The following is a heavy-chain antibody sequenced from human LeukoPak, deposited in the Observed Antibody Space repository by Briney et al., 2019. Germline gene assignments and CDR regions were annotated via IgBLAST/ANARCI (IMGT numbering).Heavy chain of an antibody. CDR1: GGSFSGYY. D-gene: IGHD1-14*01. CDR3: ARGRYRNWFDP. V-gene: IGHV4-34*01. CDR2: INHSGST. Sequence: SETLSLTCAAYGGSFSGYYWSWIRQPPGKGLEWIGEINHSGSTNYNPSLKSRLTISVDTTKNQFSLKLRSMTAADTAVYYCARGRYRNWFDPWGQGTLVTVSS. J-gene: IGHJ5*02.